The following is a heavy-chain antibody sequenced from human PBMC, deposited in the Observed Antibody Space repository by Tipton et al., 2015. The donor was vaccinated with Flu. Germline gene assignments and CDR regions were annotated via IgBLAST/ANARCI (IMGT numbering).Heavy chain of an antibody. CDR3: ARDTYCSSTSCYYEKAENWYFDL. V-gene: IGHV3-48*03. Sequence: SLRLSCAASGFTFSSYEMNWVRQAPGKGLEWVSYISSSGSTIYYADSVKGRFTISRDNAKNSLYLQMNSLRAEDTAVYYCARDTYCSSTSCYYEKAENWYFDLWGRGTLVTVSS. D-gene: IGHD2-2*01. J-gene: IGHJ2*01. CDR1: GFTFSSYE. CDR2: ISSSGSTI.